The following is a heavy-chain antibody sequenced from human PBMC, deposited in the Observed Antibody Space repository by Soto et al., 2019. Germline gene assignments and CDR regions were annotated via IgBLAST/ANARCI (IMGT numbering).Heavy chain of an antibody. V-gene: IGHV1-69*02. J-gene: IGHJ6*03. CDR3: ARGLGYCSGGSCYSEDDYYYYYYMDV. CDR2: IIPILGIA. Sequence: QVQLVQSGADVKKPGSSVKVSCKASGGTFSSYTISWVREAPGQGLEWMGRIIPILGIANYAQKFQGRVTITADKSTSTAYMELSSLRSEDTAVYYCARGLGYCSGGSCYSEDDYYYYYYMDVWGKGTTVTVSS. D-gene: IGHD2-15*01. CDR1: GGTFSSYT.